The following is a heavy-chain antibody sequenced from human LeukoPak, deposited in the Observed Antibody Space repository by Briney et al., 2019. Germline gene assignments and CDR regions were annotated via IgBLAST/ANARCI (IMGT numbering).Heavy chain of an antibody. Sequence: GGSLRLSCAASGFTFSSYGRSWIRQAPGKGLEWVSVINGSGDSAYYAESVKGQFTISSNNSNNSLYLHMNSLRAEDTAVYYCASLRESFWIPEFDFWGQGTLVTVSS. J-gene: IGHJ4*02. CDR2: INGSGDSA. D-gene: IGHD1-1*01. CDR3: ASLRESFWIPEFDF. V-gene: IGHV3-23*01. CDR1: GFTFSSYG.